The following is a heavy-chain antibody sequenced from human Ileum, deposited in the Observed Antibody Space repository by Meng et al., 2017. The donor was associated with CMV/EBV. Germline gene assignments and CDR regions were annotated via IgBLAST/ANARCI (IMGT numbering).Heavy chain of an antibody. V-gene: IGHV4-4*02. CDR2: IYHSWST. CDR3: ASREDGWLQSGGWFDP. J-gene: IGHJ5*02. Sequence: GFISISKWWSWVRQTPRKGLEWIAEIYHSWSTNFNPSLKCRVTVSVDKSKTRFSLKMISVTAADTAVYYCASREDGWLQSGGWFDPWGQGTLVTVSS. CDR1: GFISISKW. D-gene: IGHD5-24*01.